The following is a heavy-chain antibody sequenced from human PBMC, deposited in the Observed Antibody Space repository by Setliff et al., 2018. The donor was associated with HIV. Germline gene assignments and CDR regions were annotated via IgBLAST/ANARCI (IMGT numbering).Heavy chain of an antibody. CDR2: IYTSGST. J-gene: IGHJ4*02. CDR3: ARGSGTFYDVLTFGP. CDR1: GGSITNGGYY. V-gene: IGHV4-61*09. D-gene: IGHD3-9*01. Sequence: SETLSLTCTVSGGSITNGGYYWSWIRQPAGKGLEWIGHIYTSGSTNFNPSLKSRVTISMDMSKNQFSLKLTSPTAADTAVYYCARGSGTFYDVLTFGPWGQGTLVTVSS.